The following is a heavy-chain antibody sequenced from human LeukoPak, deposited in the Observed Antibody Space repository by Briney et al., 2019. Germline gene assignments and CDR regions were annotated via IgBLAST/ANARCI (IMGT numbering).Heavy chain of an antibody. V-gene: IGHV1-8*01. Sequence: ASVKVSCKASGYTFTSCDINWVRQATGQGLEWMGWMNPNSGNTGYAQKFQGRVTMTRNTSISTAYMELSSLRSEDTAVYYCARGLRKTEYAFDIWGQGTIVTVSS. CDR1: GYTFTSCD. J-gene: IGHJ3*02. CDR2: MNPNSGNT. CDR3: ARGLRKTEYAFDI.